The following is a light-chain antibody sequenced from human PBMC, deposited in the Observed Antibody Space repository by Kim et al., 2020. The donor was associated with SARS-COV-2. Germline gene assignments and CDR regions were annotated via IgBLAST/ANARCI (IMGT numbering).Light chain of an antibody. CDR1: QSVRRY. CDR3: QQSDSTLT. V-gene: IGKV1-39*01. Sequence: LSASVGYRVTSTCRASQSVRRYLNWYQQKPGEAPKLLIHTASSLQSGVPSRFSGSGSETDFTLTISSLQPEDSATYYCQQSDSTLTFGPGTKVDI. CDR2: TAS. J-gene: IGKJ3*01.